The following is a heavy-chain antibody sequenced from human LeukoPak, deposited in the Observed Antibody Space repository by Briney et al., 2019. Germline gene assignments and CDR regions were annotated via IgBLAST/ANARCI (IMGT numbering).Heavy chain of an antibody. V-gene: IGHV1-24*01. J-gene: IGHJ6*03. CDR2: ET. D-gene: IGHD1-26*01. CDR3: ATTTHSGSYATLGYYYYMDV. Sequence: ETIYAQKFQGRVTMTEDTSTDTAYMELSSLRSEDTAVYYCATTTHSGSYATLGYYYYMDVWGKGTTVTVSS.